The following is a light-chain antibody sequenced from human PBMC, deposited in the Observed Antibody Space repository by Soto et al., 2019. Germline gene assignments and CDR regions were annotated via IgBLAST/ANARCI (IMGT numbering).Light chain of an antibody. V-gene: IGLV1-51*02. CDR2: ETN. CDR1: SSNIGNNY. CDR3: ASWDNSLSDGRV. Sequence: QSVLTQPPSVSAAPGQNVTISCSGSSSNIGNNYVSWYQHLPGAAPKLLIYETNRRPAGIPDRFSGSKSGTSATLGITGLQTADEGDYYCASWDNSLSDGRVFGPGTKVTVL. J-gene: IGLJ1*01.